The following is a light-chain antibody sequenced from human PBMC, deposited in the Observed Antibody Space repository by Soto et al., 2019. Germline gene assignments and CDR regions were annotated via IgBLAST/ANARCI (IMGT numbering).Light chain of an antibody. V-gene: IGKV3-20*01. CDR3: QQYGNSPVT. Sequence: ILLTQSPGTVSLSPGDRATLSCRASQSVSNKYLAWYQQKPGQAPRLLIYGASSRATGIPDRFSGSESGTDFTLTISRLEPEDFAVYYCQQYGNSPVTFGQGTRLEIK. CDR1: QSVSNKY. CDR2: GAS. J-gene: IGKJ5*01.